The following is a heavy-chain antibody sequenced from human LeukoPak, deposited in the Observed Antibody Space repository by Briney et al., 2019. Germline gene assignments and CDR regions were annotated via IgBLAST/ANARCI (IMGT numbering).Heavy chain of an antibody. CDR3: TTIEYSSSIVY. CDR2: IYHSGST. V-gene: IGHV4-4*02. CDR1: GGSISSSNW. Sequence: PSETLSLTCAVSGGSISSSNWWSWVRQPPGKGLEWIGSIYHSGSTYYNPSLKSRVTISVDTSKNQFSLRLSSVTAADTAVYYCTTIEYSSSIVYWGQGTLVTVSS. D-gene: IGHD6-6*01. J-gene: IGHJ4*02.